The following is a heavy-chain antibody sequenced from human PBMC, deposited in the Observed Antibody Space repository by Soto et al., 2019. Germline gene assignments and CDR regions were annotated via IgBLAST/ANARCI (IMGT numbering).Heavy chain of an antibody. CDR1: GGTFSSYT. CDR2: IIPILGIA. D-gene: IGHD1-20*01. J-gene: IGHJ4*02. Sequence: QVQLVQSGAEVKKPGSSVKVSCKASGGTFSSYTISWVRQAPGQGHEWMGRIIPILGIANYAQKFQGRVTITADKSTSTAYMELSSLRSEDTAVYYCAREITGTYFDYWGQGTLVTVSS. CDR3: AREITGTYFDY. V-gene: IGHV1-69*08.